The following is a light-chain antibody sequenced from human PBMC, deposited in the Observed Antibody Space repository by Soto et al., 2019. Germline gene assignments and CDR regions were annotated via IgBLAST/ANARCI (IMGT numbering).Light chain of an antibody. Sequence: QSVLTQSPSVSGAPGQRVTISCTGSSSNIGAGYDVHWYQQLPGTAPKLLIYANINRPSGVPDRFSGSKSGTSASLAITGLQAEDEADYYCQSYDSSLSALFGTGTKLTVL. J-gene: IGLJ1*01. CDR1: SSNIGAGYD. CDR3: QSYDSSLSAL. CDR2: ANI. V-gene: IGLV1-40*01.